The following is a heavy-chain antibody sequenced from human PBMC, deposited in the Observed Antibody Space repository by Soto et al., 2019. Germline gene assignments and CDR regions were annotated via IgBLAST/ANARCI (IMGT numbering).Heavy chain of an antibody. Sequence: GGSLRLSCAASGFTVSSNYMSWVRQAPGKGLEWVSVIYSGGSTYYADSVKGRFTISRDNSKNTLYLQMNSLRAEDTAVYYCAEMVRDDDYYYYYMDVWGKGTTVTVSS. D-gene: IGHD3-10*01. J-gene: IGHJ6*03. CDR2: IYSGGST. CDR1: GFTVSSNY. CDR3: AEMVRDDDYYYYYMDV. V-gene: IGHV3-66*01.